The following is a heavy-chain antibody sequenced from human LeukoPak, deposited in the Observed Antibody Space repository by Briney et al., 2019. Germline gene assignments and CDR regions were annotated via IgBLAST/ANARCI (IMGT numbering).Heavy chain of an antibody. D-gene: IGHD2-15*01. V-gene: IGHV4-4*07. J-gene: IGHJ6*02. CDR3: ARDRLVVVAAAYYYYYGMDV. CDR2: IYTSGST. Sequence: SETLSLTCTVSGGSISSYYWSWIRQPAGKGLEWIGRIYTSGSTNYNPSLKSRVTMSVDTSKNQFSLKLSSVTAADTAVYYCARDRLVVVAAAYYYYYGMDVWGQGTTVTVSS. CDR1: GGSISSYY.